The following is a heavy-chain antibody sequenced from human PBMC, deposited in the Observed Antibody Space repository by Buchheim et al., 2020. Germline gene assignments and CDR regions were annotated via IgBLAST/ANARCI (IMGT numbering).Heavy chain of an antibody. Sequence: QVQLQESGPGLVKPSETLSLTCSVSGVSVNSGSYYWSWIRQPPGKGLEWIGYISYSGSTKFNPSLKSRVTTSIDTSKNQFSLELSSVTAADTAVYYCARPPVAGKVSWFDPCGQGIL. D-gene: IGHD6-19*01. V-gene: IGHV4-61*01. CDR3: ARPPVAGKVSWFDP. CDR2: ISYSGST. J-gene: IGHJ5*02. CDR1: GVSVNSGSYY.